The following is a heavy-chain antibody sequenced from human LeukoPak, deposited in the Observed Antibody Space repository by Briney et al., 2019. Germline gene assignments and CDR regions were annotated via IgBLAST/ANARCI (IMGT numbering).Heavy chain of an antibody. Sequence: ASVKVSCKASGYTFTGYYMHWVRQAPRQGLEWMGWINPNSGGTNYAQKFQGRVTMTRDTSISTAYMELSRLRSDDTAVYYCARGVSPGDYVWGSYRYTAIYDYWGQGTLVTVSS. CDR2: INPNSGGT. CDR3: ARGVSPGDYVWGSYRYTAIYDY. D-gene: IGHD3-16*02. CDR1: GYTFTGYY. V-gene: IGHV1-2*02. J-gene: IGHJ4*02.